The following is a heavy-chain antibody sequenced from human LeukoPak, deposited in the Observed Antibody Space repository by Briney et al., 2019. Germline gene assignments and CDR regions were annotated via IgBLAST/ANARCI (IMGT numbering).Heavy chain of an antibody. J-gene: IGHJ4*02. D-gene: IGHD1-26*01. Sequence: QPGGSLRLSCAASGFTFNSYGMHWVRQAPGKGLEWVAFIRYDGSNKYYADSVKGRFSISRDNAKNSLYLQMNSLRAEDTAVYYCARDRVVGATSDFDYWGQGTLVTVSS. CDR3: ARDRVVGATSDFDY. V-gene: IGHV3-30*02. CDR2: IRYDGSNK. CDR1: GFTFNSYG.